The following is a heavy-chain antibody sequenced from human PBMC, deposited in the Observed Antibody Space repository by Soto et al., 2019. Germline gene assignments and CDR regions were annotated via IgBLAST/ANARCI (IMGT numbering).Heavy chain of an antibody. CDR1: GFSLNTREVG. J-gene: IGHJ4*02. Sequence: QITLKESGPTLVKPTQTLTLTCTFSGFSLNTREVGVGWTRQPPGKALEWLALIYWDDDKRYSPSLKSRLTITKDTSKNQVVLTMTNMDPVDTATYYCAHSLYVGTFDHWGQGTLVTVSS. CDR2: IYWDDDK. D-gene: IGHD3-10*02. CDR3: AHSLYVGTFDH. V-gene: IGHV2-5*02.